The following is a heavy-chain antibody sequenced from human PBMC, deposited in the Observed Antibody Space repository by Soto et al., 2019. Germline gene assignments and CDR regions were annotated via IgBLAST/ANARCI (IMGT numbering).Heavy chain of an antibody. Sequence: GGSLRLSCAASGFTFSSYSMNWVRQAPGKGLEWVSSISSSSSYIYYADSVKGRFTISRDNAKNSLYLQMNSLRAEDTAVYYCARVLVVQWPHRGAFDIWGQGTMVTVSS. CDR3: ARVLVVQWPHRGAFDI. CDR2: ISSSSSYI. CDR1: GFTFSSYS. J-gene: IGHJ3*02. V-gene: IGHV3-21*01. D-gene: IGHD6-19*01.